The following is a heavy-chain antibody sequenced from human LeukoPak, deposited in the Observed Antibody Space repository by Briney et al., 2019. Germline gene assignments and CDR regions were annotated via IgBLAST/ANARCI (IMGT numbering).Heavy chain of an antibody. Sequence: PSETLSLTCTVSGGSISSYYWSWIRQPPGKGLERIGYIYYSGSTNYNPSLKSRVTISVDTSKNQFSLKLSSVTAADTAVYYCARDSSSFSDAFDIWGQGTMVTVSS. D-gene: IGHD6-13*01. V-gene: IGHV4-59*01. CDR2: IYYSGST. J-gene: IGHJ3*02. CDR3: ARDSSSFSDAFDI. CDR1: GGSISSYY.